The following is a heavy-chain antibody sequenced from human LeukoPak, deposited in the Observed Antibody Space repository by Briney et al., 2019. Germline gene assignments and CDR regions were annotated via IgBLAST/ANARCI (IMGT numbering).Heavy chain of an antibody. CDR1: GYTFTTYG. D-gene: IGHD5-18*01. CDR2: ISAYNGNT. CDR3: ARIYSYGNGVYYLDY. J-gene: IGHJ4*02. Sequence: ASVKVSFKASGYTFTTYGISWVRQAPGQGLEWMGWISAYNGNTNYAQKLQGRVTMTTDTSTSTAYMELRSLRSDDTAVYYCARIYSYGNGVYYLDYWGQGTLVTVSS. V-gene: IGHV1-18*04.